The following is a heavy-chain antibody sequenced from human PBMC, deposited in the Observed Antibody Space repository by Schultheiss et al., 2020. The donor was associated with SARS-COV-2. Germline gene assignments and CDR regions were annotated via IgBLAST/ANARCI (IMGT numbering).Heavy chain of an antibody. Sequence: GSLRLSCTVYGGSFSGYYWSWIRQPPGKGLEWIGEINHSGSTKYNSSLKSRVTISVDTSKNQFSLKLSSVTAADTAVYYCARVSYCSGGSCYPREKGTFDYWGQGTLVTVSS. V-gene: IGHV4-34*01. J-gene: IGHJ4*02. CDR2: INHSGST. CDR3: ARVSYCSGGSCYPREKGTFDY. D-gene: IGHD2-15*01. CDR1: GGSFSGYY.